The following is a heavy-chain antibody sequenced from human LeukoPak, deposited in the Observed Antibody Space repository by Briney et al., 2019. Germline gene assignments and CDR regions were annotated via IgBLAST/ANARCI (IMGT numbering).Heavy chain of an antibody. CDR2: IYYNGST. V-gene: IGHV4-61*08. CDR3: ARLGIAADGMENWFDP. D-gene: IGHD6-13*01. Sequence: SQTLSLTCTVSGGSISSGGYYWSWIRQHPGKGLEWIGYIYYNGSTKYNPSLKSRVTISVDTSKNQFSLKLSSVTAADTAVYYCARLGIAADGMENWFDPWGQGTLVTVSS. CDR1: GGSISSGGYY. J-gene: IGHJ5*02.